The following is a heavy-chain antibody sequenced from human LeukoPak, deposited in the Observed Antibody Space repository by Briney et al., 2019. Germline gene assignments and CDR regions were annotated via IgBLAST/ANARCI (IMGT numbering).Heavy chain of an antibody. V-gene: IGHV3-30-3*01. CDR2: ISYDGSNK. CDR3: ARDMVHGGQGPYFDY. D-gene: IGHD3-10*01. Sequence: GGSLRLSCAASGFTSSSYAMHWVRQAPGKGLEWVAVISYDGSNKYYADSVKGRFTISRDNSKNTLYLQMNSLRAEDTAVYYCARDMVHGGQGPYFDYWGQGTLVTVSS. CDR1: GFTSSSYA. J-gene: IGHJ4*02.